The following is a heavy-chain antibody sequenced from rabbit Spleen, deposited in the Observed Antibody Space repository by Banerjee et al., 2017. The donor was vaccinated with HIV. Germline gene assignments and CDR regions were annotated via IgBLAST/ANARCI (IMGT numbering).Heavy chain of an antibody. CDR1: GLDASSSYW. CDR3: TRDSAGREDFNW. D-gene: IGHD4-2*01. Sequence: QEQLEESGGDLVKPGASLTLTCKASGLDASSSYWICWVRQAPGKGLEWIACIDVVKSGSTYYASWAKGRFTISKTSSTTVTLQMTSLTAADTATYFCTRDSAGREDFNWGGPGTLVTVS. CDR2: IDVVKSGST. V-gene: IGHV1S45*01. J-gene: IGHJ2*01.